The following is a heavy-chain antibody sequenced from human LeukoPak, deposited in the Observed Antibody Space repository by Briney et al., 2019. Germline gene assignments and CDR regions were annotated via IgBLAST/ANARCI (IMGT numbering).Heavy chain of an antibody. CDR2: ISWNSGSI. J-gene: IGHJ4*02. CDR3: AKGIDVDIVATTNY. D-gene: IGHD5-12*01. CDR1: GFTFDDYA. V-gene: IGHV3-9*01. Sequence: GRSLRLSCAASGFTFDDYAMHRVRQAPGKGLEWVSGISWNSGSIGYADSVKGRFTISRDNAKNSLYLQMNSLRAEDTALYYCAKGIDVDIVATTNYWGQGTLVTVSS.